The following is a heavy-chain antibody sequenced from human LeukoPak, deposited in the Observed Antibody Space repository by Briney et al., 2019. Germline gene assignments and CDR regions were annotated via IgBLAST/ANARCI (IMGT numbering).Heavy chain of an antibody. CDR3: AREPLDSGGNAFDY. CDR1: GGSFSSYV. D-gene: IGHD4-23*01. Sequence: SVKVSCKASGGSFSSYVISWVRQAPGQGLEWMGGIIPMFGTANYAQKFQGRVTVTADKSTSTAYMELSSLRSEDTAVYYCAREPLDSGGNAFDYWGQGTLVTVSS. J-gene: IGHJ4*02. CDR2: IIPMFGTA. V-gene: IGHV1-69*06.